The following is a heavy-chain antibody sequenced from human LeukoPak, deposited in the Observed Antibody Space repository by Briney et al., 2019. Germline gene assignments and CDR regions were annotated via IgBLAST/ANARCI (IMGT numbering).Heavy chain of an antibody. CDR1: GGTFSSYA. D-gene: IGHD3-16*01. Sequence: SVKVSCKASGGTFSSYAISWVRQAPGQGLEWMGGIIPIFGTANYAQKFQGRVTITTDESTSTAYMELSSLRSEDTAVYYCARVWARLESTNAFDIWGQGTMVTVSS. CDR3: ARVWARLESTNAFDI. J-gene: IGHJ3*02. V-gene: IGHV1-69*05. CDR2: IIPIFGTA.